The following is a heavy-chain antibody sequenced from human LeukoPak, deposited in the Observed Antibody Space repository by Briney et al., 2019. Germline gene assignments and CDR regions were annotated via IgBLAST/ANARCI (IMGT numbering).Heavy chain of an antibody. CDR3: VRHISTNTGYFDS. CDR2: VYYEGTS. J-gene: IGHJ4*02. D-gene: IGHD5-24*01. CDR1: GDSINSLSYY. Sequence: SETLSLTCTVSGDSINSLSYYWGWIRQPPGKGLEWSGRVYYEGTSYSNPSLKSRVAVFVDTSRDQFSLDLSFVTAADTALYYCVRHISTNTGYFDSCGQGTLVSVSS. V-gene: IGHV4-39*01.